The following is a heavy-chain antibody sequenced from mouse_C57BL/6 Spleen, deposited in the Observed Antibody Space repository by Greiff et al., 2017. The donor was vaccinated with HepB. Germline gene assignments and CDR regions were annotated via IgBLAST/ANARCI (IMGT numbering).Heavy chain of an antibody. J-gene: IGHJ2*01. V-gene: IGHV3-6*01. CDR2: ISYDGSN. Sequence: EVKVEESGPGLVKPSQSLSLTCSVTGYSITSGYYWNWIRQFPGNKLEWMGYISYDGSNNYNPSLKNRISITRDTSKNQFFLKLNSVTTEDTATYYCARTGTYFDYWGQGTTLTVSS. CDR3: ARTGTYFDY. CDR1: GYSITSGYY. D-gene: IGHD4-1*01.